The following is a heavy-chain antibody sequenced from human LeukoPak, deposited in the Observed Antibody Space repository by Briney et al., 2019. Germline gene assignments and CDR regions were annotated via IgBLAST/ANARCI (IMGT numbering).Heavy chain of an antibody. J-gene: IGHJ5*01. Sequence: SQTLSLTCTVSGGPISRGVYFWTWIRQHPGKGLELIGHIYYSGSTYYNPSLKSRLTISVDTSNNQFSLDLRSVTAADTAVYYCARADAFGNNNYLNWFDSWGQGILVTVSS. CDR3: ARADAFGNNNYLNWFDS. CDR1: GGPISRGVYF. CDR2: IYYSGST. V-gene: IGHV4-31*03. D-gene: IGHD4-11*01.